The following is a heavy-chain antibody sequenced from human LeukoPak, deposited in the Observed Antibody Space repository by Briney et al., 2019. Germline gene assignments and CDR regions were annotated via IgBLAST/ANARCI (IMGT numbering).Heavy chain of an antibody. CDR3: ARALVADSSSWYWFDP. CDR1: GGTFRSYA. V-gene: IGHV1-69*04. J-gene: IGHJ5*02. Sequence: SVKVSCKASGGTFRSYAIRWVRQAPGQGLEWMGRIIPILGIANYAQKFQGRVTITADKSTSTAYMELSSLRSEDTAVYYCARALVADSSSWYWFDPWGQGTLVTVSS. CDR2: IIPILGIA. D-gene: IGHD6-13*01.